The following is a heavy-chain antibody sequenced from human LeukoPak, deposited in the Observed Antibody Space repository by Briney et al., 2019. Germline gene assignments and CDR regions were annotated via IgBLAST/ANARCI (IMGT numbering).Heavy chain of an antibody. CDR2: VYSGGTT. V-gene: IGHV3-66*01. J-gene: IGHJ4*02. CDR1: GFTVSSSY. D-gene: IGHD2-2*03. Sequence: GGSLRLSCTGSGFTVSSSYMSWVRQTPGKGLEWVSVVYSGGTTYYADSVKGRFTISRDSSKNTVNLQMNSLRAEDTAVYYCARDRRDGYCLGHWGQGTLVTVSS. CDR3: ARDRRDGYCLGH.